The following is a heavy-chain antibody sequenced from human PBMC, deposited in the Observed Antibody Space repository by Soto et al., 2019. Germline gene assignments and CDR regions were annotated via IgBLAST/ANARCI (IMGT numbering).Heavy chain of an antibody. D-gene: IGHD2-15*01. J-gene: IGHJ5*02. V-gene: IGHV3-21*02. Sequence: EVQLVQSGGGLVKPGGSLRLSCEASGFTFSDFAMNWVRQAPGKGLEWVSTISASGDYIYYPDSLKGRFAISRDNAKNSLSLQMDSLRVEDTDVYYFARWRRLAASRPVDLWGQGALVNVSS. CDR2: ISASGDYI. CDR3: ARWRRLAASRPVDL. CDR1: GFTFSDFA.